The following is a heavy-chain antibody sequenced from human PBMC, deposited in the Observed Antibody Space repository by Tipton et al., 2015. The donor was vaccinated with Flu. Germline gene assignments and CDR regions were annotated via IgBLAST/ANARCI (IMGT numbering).Heavy chain of an antibody. CDR2: IYYSGST. J-gene: IGHJ4*02. D-gene: IGHD2-2*02. CDR1: GGSVSSGSYY. Sequence: TLSLTCTVSGGSVSSGSYYWSWIRQPPGKGLEWIGYIYYSGSTNYNPSLKSRVTISVDTSKNQFSLKLSSVTAADTAVYYCARDRGYCSSTSCYKYGYYFDYWGQGTLVTVSS. V-gene: IGHV4-61*01. CDR3: ARDRGYCSSTSCYKYGYYFDY.